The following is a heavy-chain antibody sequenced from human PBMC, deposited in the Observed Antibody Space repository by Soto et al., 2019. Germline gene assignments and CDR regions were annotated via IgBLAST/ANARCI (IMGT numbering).Heavy chain of an antibody. CDR3: AREAFQENELGSISITGTTP. Sequence: PSETLSLTCAVYGGSFSGYYWSWIRQPPGKGLEWIGEINHSGSTNYNPSLKSRVTISVDTSKNQFSLKLSSVTAADTAVYYCAREAFQENELGSISITGTTPWGQGTLVTVSS. J-gene: IGHJ5*02. D-gene: IGHD1-7*01. CDR1: GGSFSGYY. V-gene: IGHV4-34*01. CDR2: INHSGST.